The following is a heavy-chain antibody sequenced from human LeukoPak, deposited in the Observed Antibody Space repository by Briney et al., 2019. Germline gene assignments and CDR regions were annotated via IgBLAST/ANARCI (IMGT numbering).Heavy chain of an antibody. V-gene: IGHV4-39*07. CDR3: AREAAG. CDR2: TYFSGTT. CDR1: GGSISSSSYY. D-gene: IGHD6-25*01. J-gene: IGHJ4*02. Sequence: SETLSLTCSVYGGSISSSSYYWGWVRQAPGRVLEWIGSTYFSGTTYYNPSLKRRVTISVDTSKNQFSLELKSVTAADTGVYYCAREAAGWGQGILVTVSS.